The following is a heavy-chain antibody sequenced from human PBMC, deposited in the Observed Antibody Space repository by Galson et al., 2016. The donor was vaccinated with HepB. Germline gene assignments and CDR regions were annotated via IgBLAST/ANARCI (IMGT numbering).Heavy chain of an antibody. CDR2: IKPDGSEK. D-gene: IGHD3-3*01. CDR1: GFRFSDYW. Sequence: SLRLSCAASGFRFSDYWMTWVRQAPGKGLEWVANIKPDGSEKFYLDSVRGRFTISRDNAKDSLYLQVNSLRAEDTAVYYCAKVAMEWVIENWGQGTLVTVSS. J-gene: IGHJ4*02. CDR3: AKVAMEWVIEN. V-gene: IGHV3-7*01.